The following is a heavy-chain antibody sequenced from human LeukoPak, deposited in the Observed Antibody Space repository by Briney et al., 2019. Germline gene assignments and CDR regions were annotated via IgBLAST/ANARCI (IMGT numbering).Heavy chain of an antibody. CDR1: GGSISSGGYY. CDR3: ARRIAAAATGWFDP. D-gene: IGHD6-13*01. V-gene: IGHV4-31*03. Sequence: SQTLSLTCTVSGGSISSGGYYWSWIRQHPGKGLEWIGYIYYTGSTYYNPSLKSRVTISLDTSKNQFSLNLSSVTAADTAVYYRARRIAAAATGWFDPWGQGTLVTVSS. J-gene: IGHJ5*02. CDR2: IYYTGST.